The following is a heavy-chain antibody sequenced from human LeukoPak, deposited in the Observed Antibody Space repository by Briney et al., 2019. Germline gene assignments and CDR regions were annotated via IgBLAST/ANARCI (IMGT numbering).Heavy chain of an antibody. Sequence: GRSLRLSCAASGFTFSSYVMHWVRQAPGKGLEWVAVISYDGSNKYYADSVKGRFTISRDNSKNTLYLQMNSLRAEDTAVYYCARDNELSMWGQGTLVTVSS. CDR2: ISYDGSNK. V-gene: IGHV3-30*04. CDR1: GFTFSSYV. CDR3: ARDNELSM. J-gene: IGHJ4*02. D-gene: IGHD1-1*01.